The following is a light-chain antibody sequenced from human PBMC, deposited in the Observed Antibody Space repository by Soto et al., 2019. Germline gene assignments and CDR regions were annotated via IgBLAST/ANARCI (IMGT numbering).Light chain of an antibody. J-gene: IGKJ4*01. Sequence: DIQLTQSPAFLSASVGDKVTITCRASQGISSYLAWYQQKPGKAPNLLIYSASTLQSGVPSRFIGSGSGTEFTLTISSLQTEDFATYFCQQINSYPVTFGGGTKVEIK. CDR3: QQINSYPVT. CDR1: QGISSY. V-gene: IGKV1-9*01. CDR2: SAS.